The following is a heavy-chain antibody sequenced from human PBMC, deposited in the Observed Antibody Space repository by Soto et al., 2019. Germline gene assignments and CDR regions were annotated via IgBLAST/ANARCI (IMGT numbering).Heavy chain of an antibody. V-gene: IGHV3-15*01. CDR3: FTVLSRGGWHSVKVD. Sequence: PGGSLRLSCAASGFTFSDAYMSWVRQAPGKGLEWVGRIKSKTDGGTIDYAAPVKGRFTISRDDSKNTLYLQMDSLKIDDTAVYYCFTVLSRGGWHSVKVDWGQGTVVTVSS. CDR1: GFTFSDAY. CDR2: IKSKTDGGTI. J-gene: IGHJ4*02. D-gene: IGHD6-19*01.